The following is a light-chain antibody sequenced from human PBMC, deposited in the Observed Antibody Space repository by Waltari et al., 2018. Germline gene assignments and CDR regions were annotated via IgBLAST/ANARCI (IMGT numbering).Light chain of an antibody. V-gene: IGKV1-39*01. CDR1: QSITTH. CDR2: AAS. Sequence: DIQMTQSPSSLSASVGDRVTITCRASQSITTHLNWYQQKPGKAPNILIYAASSLQSGVPSRVSGSGSGTDFTLTISSLQPEDFASYFCQQSFNIPPTFGQGSKVEVK. J-gene: IGKJ1*01. CDR3: QQSFNIPPT.